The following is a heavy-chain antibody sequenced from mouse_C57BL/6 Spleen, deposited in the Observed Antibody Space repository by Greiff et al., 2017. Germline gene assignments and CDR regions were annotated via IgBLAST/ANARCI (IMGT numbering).Heavy chain of an antibody. CDR3: ARVQDDGYYSPFAY. V-gene: IGHV3-6*01. D-gene: IGHD2-3*01. CDR2: ISYDGSN. Sequence: VQLKESGPGLVKPSQSLSLTCSVTGYSITSGYYWNWIRQFPGNKLEWMGYISYDGSNNYNPSLKNRISITRDTSKNQFFLKLNSVTTEDTATYYCARVQDDGYYSPFAYWGQGTLVTVSA. CDR1: GYSITSGYY. J-gene: IGHJ3*01.